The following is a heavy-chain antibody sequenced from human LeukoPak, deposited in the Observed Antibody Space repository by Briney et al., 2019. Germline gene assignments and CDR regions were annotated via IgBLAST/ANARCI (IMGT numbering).Heavy chain of an antibody. Sequence: GGSLRLSCAASGFTFSSYWMSWVRQAPGKGPEWVAVISYDGSNKYYADSVKGRFTISRDNSKNTLYLQMNSLRAEDTAVYYCAREENLHIPTYYYGMDVWGQGTTVTVSS. CDR2: ISYDGSNK. CDR3: AREENLHIPTYYYGMDV. V-gene: IGHV3-30-3*01. J-gene: IGHJ6*02. CDR1: GFTFSSYW. D-gene: IGHD2-21*01.